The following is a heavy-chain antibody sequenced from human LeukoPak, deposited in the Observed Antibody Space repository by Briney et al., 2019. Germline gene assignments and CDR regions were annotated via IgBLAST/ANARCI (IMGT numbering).Heavy chain of an antibody. Sequence: ASVKVSCKASGYPFHRHYMHWVRQAPGQGLEWMGLINPNSGGTNYAQKFQGRVTMTRDTSISTAYVELSRLRSDDTAVYYCARGGDIVVVPAALSWFDPWGQGTLVTVSS. V-gene: IGHV1-2*02. CDR2: INPNSGGT. D-gene: IGHD2-2*01. J-gene: IGHJ5*02. CDR1: GYPFHRHY. CDR3: ARGGDIVVVPAALSWFDP.